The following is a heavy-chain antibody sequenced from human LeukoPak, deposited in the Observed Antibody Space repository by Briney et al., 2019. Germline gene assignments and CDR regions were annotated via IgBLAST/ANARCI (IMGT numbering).Heavy chain of an antibody. CDR1: GGSISNISYY. CDR3: ARDHYDSSVT. D-gene: IGHD3-22*01. J-gene: IGHJ4*02. Sequence: SETLSLTCTVSGGSISNISYYWGWIRQPPGEGLEWIGSIYYSGNTYFNPSLKSRVTISVDTSKNQFSLKLSSVTAADTAVYYCARDHYDSSVTWGQGTLVTVSS. CDR2: IYYSGNT. V-gene: IGHV4-39*07.